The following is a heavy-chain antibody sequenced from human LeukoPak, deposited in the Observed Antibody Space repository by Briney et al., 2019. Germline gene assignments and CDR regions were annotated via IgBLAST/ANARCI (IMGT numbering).Heavy chain of an antibody. CDR1: GYTFTGYY. J-gene: IGHJ4*02. D-gene: IGHD3-22*01. CDR2: INPNSGGT. V-gene: IGHV1-2*02. CDR3: ARWDYDSSGYYPY. Sequence: ASVKVSCKASGYTFTGYYMHWVRQAPGQGLEWMGWINPNSGGTNYAQKFQGRVTMTRDTSIGTAYMELSRLRSDDTAVYYCARWDYDSSGYYPYWGQGTLVTVSS.